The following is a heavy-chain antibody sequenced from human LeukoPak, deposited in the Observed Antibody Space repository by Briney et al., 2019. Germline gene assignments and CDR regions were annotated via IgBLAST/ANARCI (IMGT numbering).Heavy chain of an antibody. V-gene: IGHV1-18*01. CDR2: ISAYNGNT. Sequence: ASVKVSCKPSRYTFTSYGISWVPQAPGQGLEWMGWISAYNGNTNYAQKLQGRVTMTTDTSTSTAYMELRSLRSDDTAVYYCARDVRLVPYYFDYWGQGTLVTVSS. CDR3: ARDVRLVPYYFDY. J-gene: IGHJ4*02. D-gene: IGHD3-16*01. CDR1: RYTFTSYG.